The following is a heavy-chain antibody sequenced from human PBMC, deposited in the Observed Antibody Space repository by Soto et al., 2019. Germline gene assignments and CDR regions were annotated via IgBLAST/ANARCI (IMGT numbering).Heavy chain of an antibody. Sequence: GGSLRLSCAASGFTFSSYAMSWVRQAPGKGLEWVSAISGSGGSTYYADSVKGRFTISRDNSKNTLYLQMNSLRAEDTAVYYCAKVISHYYDSSGYYSDYWGQGTLVTVSS. V-gene: IGHV3-23*01. CDR3: AKVISHYYDSSGYYSDY. CDR2: ISGSGGST. CDR1: GFTFSSYA. D-gene: IGHD3-22*01. J-gene: IGHJ4*02.